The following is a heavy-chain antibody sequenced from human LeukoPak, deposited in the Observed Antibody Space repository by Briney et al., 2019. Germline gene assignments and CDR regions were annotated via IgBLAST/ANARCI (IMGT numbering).Heavy chain of an antibody. V-gene: IGHV3-15*01. D-gene: IGHD3-10*01. J-gene: IGHJ4*02. Sequence: GGSLRLSCAASGFTFSNYWMHWVRQAPGKGLEWVGRIKSKTDGGTTDYAAPVKGRFSISRDDSKNTLYLQMNSLKTEDTAVYYCTTEGVRGVIITGDYWGQGTLVTVSS. CDR2: IKSKTDGGTT. CDR3: TTEGVRGVIITGDY. CDR1: GFTFSNYW.